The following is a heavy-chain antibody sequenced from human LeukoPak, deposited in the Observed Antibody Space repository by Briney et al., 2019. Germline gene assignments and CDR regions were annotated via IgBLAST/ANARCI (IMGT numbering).Heavy chain of an antibody. CDR1: GFTFSSYS. J-gene: IGHJ3*02. CDR2: ISSSSSYI. Sequence: GGSPRLSCAASGFTFSSYSMNWVRQAPGKGLEWVSSISSSSSYIYYADSVKGRFTISRDNAKNSLYLQMNSLRAEDTAVYYCLSTGANDAFDIWGQGTMVTVSS. D-gene: IGHD4-17*01. CDR3: LSTGANDAFDI. V-gene: IGHV3-21*01.